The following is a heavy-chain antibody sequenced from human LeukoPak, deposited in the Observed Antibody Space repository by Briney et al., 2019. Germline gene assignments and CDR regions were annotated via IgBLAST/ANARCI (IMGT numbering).Heavy chain of an antibody. D-gene: IGHD1-26*01. J-gene: IGHJ4*02. CDR2: ISSSGSTI. Sequence: GGSLRLSCAASGFTFSSYEMNWVRQAPGKGLEWVSYISSSGSTIYYADSVKGRFTISRDNAKNSLYLQMNSLRAEDTAVYYCARDQGRATGDFDYWGQGTLVTVSS. V-gene: IGHV3-48*03. CDR3: ARDQGRATGDFDY. CDR1: GFTFSSYE.